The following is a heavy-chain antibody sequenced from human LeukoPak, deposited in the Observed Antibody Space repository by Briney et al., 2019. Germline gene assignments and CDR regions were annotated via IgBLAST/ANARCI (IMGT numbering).Heavy chain of an antibody. J-gene: IGHJ4*02. CDR3: ARLRWLVEGGLFDY. Sequence: GGSLRLSCAASGFTFSRYWMTWVRQAPGKGLEWVAKIKEDGSEKYYVDSVKGRFTMSRDNAKNSLYLQMNSLRDEDTAVYYCARLRWLVEGGLFDYWGQGTLLTVSS. V-gene: IGHV3-7*01. CDR2: IKEDGSEK. D-gene: IGHD6-19*01. CDR1: GFTFSRYW.